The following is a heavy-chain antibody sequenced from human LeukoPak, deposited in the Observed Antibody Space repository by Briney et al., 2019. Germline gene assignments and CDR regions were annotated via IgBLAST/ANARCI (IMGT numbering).Heavy chain of an antibody. D-gene: IGHD6-13*01. V-gene: IGHV1-2*02. CDR3: AREVRVAAAVTGY. Sequence: ASVKVSCKASGYTFTGYYMHWVRQAPGRGLEWMGWINPNSGGTNYAQKFQGRVTMTRDTSISTAYMELSRLRSDDTAVYYCAREVRVAAAVTGYWGQGTLVTVSS. CDR2: INPNSGGT. J-gene: IGHJ4*02. CDR1: GYTFTGYY.